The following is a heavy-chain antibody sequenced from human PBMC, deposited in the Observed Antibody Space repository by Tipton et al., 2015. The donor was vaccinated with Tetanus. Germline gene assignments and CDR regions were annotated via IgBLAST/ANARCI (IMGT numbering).Heavy chain of an antibody. J-gene: IGHJ4*02. CDR1: GFSFSSYT. Sequence: SLRLSCAASGFSFSSYTMHWVRQAPGKGLEWVSSLGTVSHYIYYADSVKGRFTISRDNAKNSLYLQMNSLRAEDTALYHCARGSFFGEETFDYWGQGTLVTVSS. D-gene: IGHD3-10*01. CDR2: LGTVSHYI. CDR3: ARGSFFGEETFDY. V-gene: IGHV3-21*04.